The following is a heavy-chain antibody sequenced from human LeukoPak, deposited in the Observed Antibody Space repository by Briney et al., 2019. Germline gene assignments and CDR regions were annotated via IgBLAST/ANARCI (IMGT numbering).Heavy chain of an antibody. CDR3: TADIWGGSPTADY. Sequence: GGSLRLSCAASGFTFSDARMSWVRQAPGKGLEWVGRIRSKTDGGTTDYAAPVEDRFIISRDDSKNTLYLQMNSLKTEDTAFYYCTADIWGGSPTADYWGQGTLVTVSS. CDR1: GFTFSDAR. CDR2: IRSKTDGGTT. J-gene: IGHJ4*02. D-gene: IGHD3-16*01. V-gene: IGHV3-15*01.